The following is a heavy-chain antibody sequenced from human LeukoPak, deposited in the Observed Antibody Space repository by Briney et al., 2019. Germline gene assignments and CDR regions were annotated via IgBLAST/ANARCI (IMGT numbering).Heavy chain of an antibody. CDR3: ARQTGSGLFILP. J-gene: IGHJ4*02. D-gene: IGHD3/OR15-3a*01. V-gene: IGHV4-39*01. CDR1: GVSISSSNSY. CDR2: IYYSGNT. Sequence: SQTLSLTCTVPGVSISSSNSYWGWIRQPPGKGLEWIGSIYYSGNTYYNASLKSQVSISIDTSKNQFSLRLTSVTAADTAVYYCARQTGSGLFILPGGQGTLVTVSS.